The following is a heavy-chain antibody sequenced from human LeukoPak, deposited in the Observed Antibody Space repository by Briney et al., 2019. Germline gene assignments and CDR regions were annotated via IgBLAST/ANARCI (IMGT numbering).Heavy chain of an antibody. CDR3: AKDCSSTSCYSDAFDI. CDR1: GFTFSSYA. V-gene: IGHV3-23*01. Sequence: GGSLRLSCAASGFTFSSYAMSWVRQAPGKGLEWVSAISGSGGSTYYADSMRGRFTISRDNSKNTLYLQMNSLRAEDTAVYYCAKDCSSTSCYSDAFDIWGQGTMVTVSS. CDR2: ISGSGGST. J-gene: IGHJ3*02. D-gene: IGHD2-2*01.